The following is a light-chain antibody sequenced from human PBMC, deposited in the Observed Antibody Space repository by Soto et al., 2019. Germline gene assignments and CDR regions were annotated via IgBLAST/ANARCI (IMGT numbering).Light chain of an antibody. J-gene: IGKJ1*01. CDR3: QQYNSFSPSWT. Sequence: DIQMTQSPSTLSASEGDRVSITCRARQNICDWLAWYQQKPGQAPQLLIYDASRLERGVPSRFSGSGCGTEFTLTISSLQPDDFATYYCQQYNSFSPSWTFGQGTTVETK. CDR2: DAS. V-gene: IGKV1-5*01. CDR1: QNICDW.